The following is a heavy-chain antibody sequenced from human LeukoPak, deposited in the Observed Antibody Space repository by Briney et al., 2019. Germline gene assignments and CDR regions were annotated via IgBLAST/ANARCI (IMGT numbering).Heavy chain of an antibody. Sequence: GGSLRLSCAASGFTFSNYDMHWVRQAAGKGLEWVSGIGTSGDTYYSGSVKGRFTISRDNAKNSLYLRMNSLRAEDTAVYYCARDQDSSSWYDYFDYWGQGTLVTVSS. J-gene: IGHJ4*02. CDR1: GFTFSNYD. D-gene: IGHD6-13*01. CDR2: IGTSGDT. V-gene: IGHV3-13*01. CDR3: ARDQDSSSWYDYFDY.